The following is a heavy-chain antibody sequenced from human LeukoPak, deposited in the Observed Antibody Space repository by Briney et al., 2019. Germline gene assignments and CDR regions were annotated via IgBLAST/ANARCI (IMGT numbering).Heavy chain of an antibody. CDR2: IYSSGST. V-gene: IGHV4-4*09. CDR3: ARFTYTTRPSDV. J-gene: IGHJ6*04. D-gene: IGHD3-16*01. CDR1: GGSISGYY. Sequence: SETLSLTCSVSGGSISGYYWSWIRQPPGQTLEWVGYIYSSGSTNYNPSLQSRVTMSVDTSMNQFSLRLSSVTAADTAVYYCARFTYTTRPSDVWGKGTTVTVSS.